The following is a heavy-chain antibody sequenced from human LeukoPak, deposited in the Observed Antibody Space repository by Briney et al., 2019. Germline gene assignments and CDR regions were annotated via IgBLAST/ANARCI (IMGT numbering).Heavy chain of an antibody. V-gene: IGHV4-4*02. CDR1: GGSISSSNW. CDR3: ARWVYGDYFDYFDY. CDR2: IYHSGST. D-gene: IGHD4-17*01. Sequence: SETLSLTCAVSGGSISSSNWWSWVRQPPGKGLEWIGEIYHSGSTNYNPSLKSRVTISVDTSKNQFSLKLSSVTAADTAVYYCARWVYGDYFDYFDYWGQGTLVTVSS. J-gene: IGHJ4*02.